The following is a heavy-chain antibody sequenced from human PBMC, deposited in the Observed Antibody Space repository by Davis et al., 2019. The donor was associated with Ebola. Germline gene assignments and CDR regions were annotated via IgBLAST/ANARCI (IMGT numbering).Heavy chain of an antibody. CDR1: GFTFSSYS. D-gene: IGHD6-19*01. CDR2: ISSSSSYI. V-gene: IGHV3-21*01. CDR3: ARIGEPAVAGDNYYYYGMDV. J-gene: IGHJ6*04. Sequence: GESLKISCAASGFTFSSYSMNWVRQAPGKGLEWVSSISSSSSYIYYADSVKGRFTISRDNAKNSLYLQMNSLRAEDTAAYYCARIGEPAVAGDNYYYYGMDVWGKGTTVTVSS.